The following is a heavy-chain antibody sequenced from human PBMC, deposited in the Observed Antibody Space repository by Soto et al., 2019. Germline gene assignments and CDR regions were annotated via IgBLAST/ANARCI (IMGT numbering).Heavy chain of an antibody. J-gene: IGHJ4*02. D-gene: IGHD3-22*01. Sequence: GASVKVSCKASGYTFTSYDMHWVRQAPGQRLEWMGWINAGNGNTKYSQKFQGRVTITRDTSASTAYMELSSLRSEDTAVYYCARFDYYDSSGYLDFGPKWGQGTLVTVAS. CDR1: GYTFTSYD. CDR2: INAGNGNT. V-gene: IGHV1-3*01. CDR3: ARFDYYDSSGYLDFGPK.